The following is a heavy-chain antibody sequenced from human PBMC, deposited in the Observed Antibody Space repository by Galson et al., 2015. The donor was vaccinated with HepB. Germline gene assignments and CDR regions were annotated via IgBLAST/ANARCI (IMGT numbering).Heavy chain of an antibody. V-gene: IGHV1-8*01. CDR3: ARDIRDYRYYYGMDV. J-gene: IGHJ6*02. Sequence: SVKVSCKASGYTFTSYDINWVRQATGQGLEWMGWMNPNSGNTGYAQKFQGRVTMTRNTSISTAYMELSSLRSEDTAVYYCARDIRDYRYYYGMDVWGQGTTVTVSS. CDR1: GYTFTSYD. D-gene: IGHD3-10*01. CDR2: MNPNSGNT.